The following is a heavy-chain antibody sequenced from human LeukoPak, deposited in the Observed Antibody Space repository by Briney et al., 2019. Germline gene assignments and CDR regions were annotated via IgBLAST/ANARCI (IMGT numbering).Heavy chain of an antibody. J-gene: IGHJ2*01. CDR1: GGSISSYY. CDR2: IYYSGST. V-gene: IGHV4-59*01. CDR3: ARVNLDPPLHWYFDL. Sequence: NPSETLSLTCTVSGGSISSYYWSWIRQPPGKGLEWIGYIYYSGSTNYNPSLKSRVTISVDTSKNQFSLKLSSVTAADTAVYYCARVNLDPPLHWYFDLWGRGTLVTVSS.